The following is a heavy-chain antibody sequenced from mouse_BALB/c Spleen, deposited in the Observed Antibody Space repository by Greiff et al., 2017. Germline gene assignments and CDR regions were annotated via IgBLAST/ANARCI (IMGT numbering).Heavy chain of an antibody. D-gene: IGHD4-1*01. CDR2: IDPANGNT. CDR1: GFNIKDTY. V-gene: IGHV14-3*02. CDR3: ARVSRTGTGYFDV. J-gene: IGHJ1*01. Sequence: EVKLQESGAELVKPGASVKLSCTASGFNIKDTYMHWVKQRPEQGLEWIGRIDPANGNTKYDPKFQGKATITADTSSNTAYLQLSSLTSEDTAVYYCARVSRTGTGYFDVWGAGTTVTVSS.